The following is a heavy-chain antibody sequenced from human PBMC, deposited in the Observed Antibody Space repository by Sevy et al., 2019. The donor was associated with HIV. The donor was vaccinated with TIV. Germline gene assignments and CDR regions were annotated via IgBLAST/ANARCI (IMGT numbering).Heavy chain of an antibody. D-gene: IGHD1-20*01. Sequence: GGSLRLSCAASGFTFSSYAMSWVRQAPGKGLEWVSAISGSGGSTYYADSVKGRFTISRDNSKNKLYLQMNSLRAEDKAVYYCAKDGYKPSVGDENYYYYYMDVWGKGTTVTVSS. CDR1: GFTFSSYA. CDR2: ISGSGGST. V-gene: IGHV3-23*01. CDR3: AKDGYKPSVGDENYYYYYMDV. J-gene: IGHJ6*03.